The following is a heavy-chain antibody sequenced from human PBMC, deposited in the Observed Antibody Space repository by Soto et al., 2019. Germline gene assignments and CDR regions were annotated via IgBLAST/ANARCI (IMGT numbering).Heavy chain of an antibody. CDR3: AKEYDYDFWSGYYPRYYYMDV. CDR2: ISYDGSNK. CDR1: GFTFSSYG. V-gene: IGHV3-30*18. J-gene: IGHJ6*03. Sequence: GGSLRLSCAASGFTFSSYGMHWVRQAPGKGLEWVAVISYDGSNKYYADSVKGRFTISRDNSKNTLYPQMNSLGAEDTAVYYCAKEYDYDFWSGYYPRYYYMDVWGKGTTVTVSS. D-gene: IGHD3-3*01.